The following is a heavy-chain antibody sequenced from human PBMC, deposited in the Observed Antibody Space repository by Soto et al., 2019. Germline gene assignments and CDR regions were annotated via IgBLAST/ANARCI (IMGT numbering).Heavy chain of an antibody. CDR3: AKASGRSWYNWFDP. Sequence: QVQLVQSGAEVKKPGSSVKVSCKASGGNFTSYAISWVRQAPGQGLEVMGGIVPLFGTTNYAHKFRGRVMGTADESTSTVYMEMSSLRSEDTDVYYCAKASGRSWYNWFDPWGQGTLVTVST. J-gene: IGHJ5*02. CDR1: GGNFTSYA. CDR2: IVPLFGTT. V-gene: IGHV1-69*01. D-gene: IGHD6-13*01.